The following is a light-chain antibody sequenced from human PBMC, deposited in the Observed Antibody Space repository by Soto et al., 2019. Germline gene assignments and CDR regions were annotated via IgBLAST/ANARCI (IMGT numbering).Light chain of an antibody. Sequence: QSVLTQSPSVSAAPGQQVTISCSGSSSNIGNNYVSWYQQLPGAAPKLLIYDNNKRPSGIPDRFSGSKSGTSGTLDITGLQTGGEADYYCATWDGSLPGEVFGGGTKVTVL. CDR2: DNN. V-gene: IGLV1-51*01. CDR1: SSNIGNNY. J-gene: IGLJ2*01. CDR3: ATWDGSLPGEV.